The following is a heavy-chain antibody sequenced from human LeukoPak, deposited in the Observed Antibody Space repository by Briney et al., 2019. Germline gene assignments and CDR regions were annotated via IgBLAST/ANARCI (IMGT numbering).Heavy chain of an antibody. Sequence: GGSLRLSCAASGFSFSSYAMSWVRQAPGKGLEWVSAISGSRGATYYADSVRGRFIISRDNSKNTLYLQMNSLRAEDTALYYCAKSYDSSGFYLPYWGQGTLVTVSS. CDR3: AKSYDSSGFYLPY. CDR1: GFSFSSYA. J-gene: IGHJ4*02. V-gene: IGHV3-23*01. D-gene: IGHD3-22*01. CDR2: ISGSRGAT.